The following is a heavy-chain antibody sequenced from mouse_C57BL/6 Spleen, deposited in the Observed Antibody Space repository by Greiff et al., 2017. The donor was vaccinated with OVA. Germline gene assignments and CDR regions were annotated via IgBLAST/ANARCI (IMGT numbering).Heavy chain of an antibody. CDR1: GYTFTSSW. J-gene: IGHJ1*03. V-gene: IGHV1-72*01. CDR3: AREEGLLRGWYFDV. CDR2: IDPNSGGT. Sequence: QVQLKQPGAELVKPGASVKLSCKASGYTFTSSWMHWVKQRPGRGLEWIGRIDPNSGGTKYNEKFKSKATLTVDKPSSTAYMQLSSLTSEDSAVYYCAREEGLLRGWYFDVWGTGTTVTVSS. D-gene: IGHD1-1*01.